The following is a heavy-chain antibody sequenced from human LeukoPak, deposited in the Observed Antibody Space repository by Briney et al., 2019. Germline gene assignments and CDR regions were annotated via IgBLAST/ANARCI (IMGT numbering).Heavy chain of an antibody. CDR3: ARVSGSGSYSDY. Sequence: SETLSLTCAVYGGSFSGYYWSWIRQPPGKGLERIGEINHSGSTNYNPSLKSRVTISVDTSKNQFSLNLSSVTAADTAVYYCARVSGSGSYSDYWGQGTLVTVSS. V-gene: IGHV4-34*01. J-gene: IGHJ4*02. CDR2: INHSGST. CDR1: GGSFSGYY. D-gene: IGHD3-10*01.